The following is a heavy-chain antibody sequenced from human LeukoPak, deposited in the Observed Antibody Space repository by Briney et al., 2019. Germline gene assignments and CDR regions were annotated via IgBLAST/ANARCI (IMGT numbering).Heavy chain of an antibody. CDR2: ISGSGGST. D-gene: IGHD3-3*01. J-gene: IGHJ6*02. CDR1: GFTFSSYA. Sequence: GGSLRLSCAASGFTFSSYAMSWVRQAPGKGLEWVSAISGSGGSTYYADSVKGRFTISRDNSKNTLYLQMNSLRDEDTAVYYCAKDTITIFGVSLGGYYGMDVWGQGTTVTVSS. CDR3: AKDTITIFGVSLGGYYGMDV. V-gene: IGHV3-23*01.